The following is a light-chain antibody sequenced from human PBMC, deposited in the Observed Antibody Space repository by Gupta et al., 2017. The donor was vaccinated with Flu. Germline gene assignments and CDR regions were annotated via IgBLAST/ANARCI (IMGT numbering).Light chain of an antibody. V-gene: IGKV2-28*01. Sequence: DIVMTQSPLSLPVTPGEPASISCRSSQSLLHSNGYNYLDWYLQKPGQSPQLLIYMASNRGSGVPDRFSGSGSGTDFTLEISRGGAEDVGVYYCRQALQTPYTFGQGTKMEI. J-gene: IGKJ2*01. CDR1: QSLLHSNGYNY. CDR3: RQALQTPYT. CDR2: MAS.